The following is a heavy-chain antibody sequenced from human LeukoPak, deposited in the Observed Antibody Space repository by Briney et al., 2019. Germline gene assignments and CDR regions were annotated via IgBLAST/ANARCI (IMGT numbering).Heavy chain of an antibody. CDR2: IIPIFGTA. CDR3: ARASIAARPGDYYYYYYMDV. Sequence: GASVEVSCKASGGTFSSYAISWVRQAPGQGLEWMGGIIPIFGTANYAQKFQGRVTITADKSTSTAYMELSSLRSEDTAVYYCARASIAARPGDYYYYYYMDVWGKGTTVTVSS. CDR1: GGTFSSYA. J-gene: IGHJ6*03. D-gene: IGHD6-6*01. V-gene: IGHV1-69*06.